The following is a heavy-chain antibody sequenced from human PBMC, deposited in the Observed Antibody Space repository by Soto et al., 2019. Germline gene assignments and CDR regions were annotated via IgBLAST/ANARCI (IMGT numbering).Heavy chain of an antibody. Sequence: QVQLQESGPGLVKPSETLSLTCAVSGGSVTSGLWWTWVRQSPGKGLEWVAAICDNGNAVASRDNQALAGRVTISFDSPKNNVSLKMMSVTAADTAMDDCARGGDVRGRGGGLSWYDPWGQGILVTVSS. CDR3: ARGGDVRGRGGGLSWYDP. J-gene: IGHJ5*02. V-gene: IGHV4-4*02. CDR1: GGSVTSGLW. CDR2: ICDNGNAVA. D-gene: IGHD2-15*01.